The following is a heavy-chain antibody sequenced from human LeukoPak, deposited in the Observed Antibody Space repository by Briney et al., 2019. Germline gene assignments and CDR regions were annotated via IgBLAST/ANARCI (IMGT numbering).Heavy chain of an antibody. Sequence: GGSLRLSCAASGFTVSSNYMSWVRQAPGKGLEWVSVIYSGGSTYYADSVKGRFTISRDNSKNTLYLQMNSLRAEDTAVYYCAKDKVWANDAFDIWGQGTMVTVSS. D-gene: IGHD1-26*01. V-gene: IGHV3-66*01. CDR3: AKDKVWANDAFDI. J-gene: IGHJ3*02. CDR2: IYSGGST. CDR1: GFTVSSNY.